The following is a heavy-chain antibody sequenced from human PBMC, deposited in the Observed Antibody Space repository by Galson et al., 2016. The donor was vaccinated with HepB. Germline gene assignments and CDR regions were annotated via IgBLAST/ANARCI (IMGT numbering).Heavy chain of an antibody. CDR1: GFTFNSHW. V-gene: IGHV3-7*03. CDR2: INQDGSEK. D-gene: IGHD6-6*01. J-gene: IGHJ5*01. CDR3: ARREYRSSCGCSWFDS. Sequence: SLRLSCAASGFTFNSHWMSWVRQAPEKGLEWVANINQDGSEKHYVDSVQGRFTISRDNAENSLYLHMNSLRAEDTAVYYCARREYRSSCGCSWFDSWGQGTLVTVSS.